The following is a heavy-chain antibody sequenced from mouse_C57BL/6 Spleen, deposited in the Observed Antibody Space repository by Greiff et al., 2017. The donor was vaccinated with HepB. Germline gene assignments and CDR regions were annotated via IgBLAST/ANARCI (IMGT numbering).Heavy chain of an antibody. J-gene: IGHJ3*01. CDR3: TTGHYGSSFAY. CDR1: GFNIKDDY. CDR2: IDPENGDT. D-gene: IGHD1-1*01. Sequence: VQLQQSGAELVRPGASVKLSCTASGFNIKDDYMHWVKQRPEQGLEWIGWIDPENGDTEYASKFQGKATITADTSSNTAYLQLSSLTSEDTAVYYCTTGHYGSSFAYWGQGTLVTVSA. V-gene: IGHV14-4*01.